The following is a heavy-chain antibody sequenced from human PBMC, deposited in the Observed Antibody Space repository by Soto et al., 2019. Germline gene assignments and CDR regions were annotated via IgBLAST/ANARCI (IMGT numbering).Heavy chain of an antibody. D-gene: IGHD1-26*01. Sequence: QLQLQESGPGLVKPSETLSLTCTVSGGSISSSSYYWGWIRQPPGKGLEWIGSIYYSGSTYYNPSLKGRSTIPVDPAKNLSPRRLSCGPPADAAVFYWGRAYSGSSRVWFAPGGQGPLV. CDR1: GGSISSSSYY. CDR2: IYYSGST. CDR3: GRAYSGSSRVWFAP. V-gene: IGHV4-39*01. J-gene: IGHJ5*02.